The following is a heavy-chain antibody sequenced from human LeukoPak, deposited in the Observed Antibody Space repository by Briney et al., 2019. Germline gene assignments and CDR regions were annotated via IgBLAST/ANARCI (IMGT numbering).Heavy chain of an antibody. CDR3: ARGGVQYWVAIDD. CDR2: IYHSGST. D-gene: IGHD2-8*02. CDR1: GYSISSGYY. Sequence: SETLSLTCTVSGYSISSGYYWGWIRPPPGKGLEWIGSIYHSGSTYYNPSLKSRVTISVDTSKNQFSLKLSSVTAADTAVYYCARGGVQYWVAIDDWGQGTLVTVS. V-gene: IGHV4-38-2*02. J-gene: IGHJ4*02.